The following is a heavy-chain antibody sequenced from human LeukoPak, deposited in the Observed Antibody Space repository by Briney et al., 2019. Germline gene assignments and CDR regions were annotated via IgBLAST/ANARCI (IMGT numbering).Heavy chain of an antibody. CDR3: ARGKPRITPSSSWYVGSSWFDP. Sequence: SETLSLTCAVYGGSFSGYYWSWIRQPPGKGLEWIGEINHSGSTNYNPSLKRRVTISVDTSKNQFSLKLSSVTAADTAVYYCARGKPRITPSSSWYVGSSWFDPWGQGTLVTVSS. D-gene: IGHD6-13*01. V-gene: IGHV4-34*01. CDR2: INHSGST. J-gene: IGHJ5*02. CDR1: GGSFSGYY.